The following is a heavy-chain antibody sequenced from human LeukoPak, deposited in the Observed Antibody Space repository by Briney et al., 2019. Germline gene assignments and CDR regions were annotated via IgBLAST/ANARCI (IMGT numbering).Heavy chain of an antibody. CDR2: IIPILGIA. CDR1: GGTFSSFA. CDR3: ARESGYYDSSGYFDY. V-gene: IGHV1-69*04. J-gene: IGHJ4*02. D-gene: IGHD3-22*01. Sequence: SVKVSCKASGGTFSSFAIGWGRQAPGQGLEWMGRIIPILGIANYAQKFQGRVTITADKSTSTAYMELSSLRSEDTAVYYCARESGYYDSSGYFDYWGQGTLVTVSS.